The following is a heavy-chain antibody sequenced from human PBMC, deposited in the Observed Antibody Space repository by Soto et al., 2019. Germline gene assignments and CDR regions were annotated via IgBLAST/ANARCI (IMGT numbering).Heavy chain of an antibody. CDR3: ARGQRGGGGTYYYMDV. V-gene: IGHV4-34*01. CDR2: INHSGST. D-gene: IGHD2-15*01. J-gene: IGHJ6*03. Sequence: GKGLEWIGEINHSGSTNYNPSLKSRVTISVDTSKNQFSPKLSSVTAADTAVYNCARGQRGGGGTYYYMDVWGKGTTVTVSS.